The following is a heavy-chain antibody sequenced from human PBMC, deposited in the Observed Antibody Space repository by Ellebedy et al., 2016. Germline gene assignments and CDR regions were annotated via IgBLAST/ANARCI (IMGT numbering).Heavy chain of an antibody. Sequence: LRLSXAMSGDSVSSHNASWNWIRLSPSRGLQWLGRTFHKSRWFTSYAVSVKSRITIDPDTSKNQFSLQLNRVTPDDTAVYYCARSTTTEVIDSWGQGTLVTVSS. V-gene: IGHV6-1*01. CDR2: TFHKSRWFT. CDR3: ARSTTTEVIDS. J-gene: IGHJ4*02. CDR1: GDSVSSHNAS. D-gene: IGHD4-17*01.